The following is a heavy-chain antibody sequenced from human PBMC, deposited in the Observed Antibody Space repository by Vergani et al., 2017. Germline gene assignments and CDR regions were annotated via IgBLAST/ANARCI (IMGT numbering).Heavy chain of an antibody. CDR2: IYYSGST. Sequence: QLQLQESGPGLVKPSETLSLTCTVSGGSISSSSYYWGWIRQPPGKGLEWIGGIYYSGSTYYNPSLKSRVTISVDTSKNQFSLKLSSVTAADTAVYYCAXHLSRATKSNWFDPWGQGTLVTVSS. V-gene: IGHV4-39*01. CDR1: GGSISSSSYY. CDR3: AXHLSRATKSNWFDP. D-gene: IGHD5-24*01. J-gene: IGHJ5*02.